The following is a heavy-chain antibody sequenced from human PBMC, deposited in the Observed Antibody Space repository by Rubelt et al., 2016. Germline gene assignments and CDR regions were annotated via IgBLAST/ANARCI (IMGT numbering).Heavy chain of an antibody. CDR3: ARVGIPTSLGWFDP. CDR2: INPNSGGT. Sequence: ASVKVSCKASGYTFTDYYVHWVRQAPGQGLEWMGRINPNSGGTDYARKFQGRVTMTRDTSISTAYMEVSRLASDDTAVYYCARVGIPTSLGWFDPWGQGALVTVSS. CDR1: GYTFTDYY. D-gene: IGHD7-27*01. V-gene: IGHV1-2*06. J-gene: IGHJ5*02.